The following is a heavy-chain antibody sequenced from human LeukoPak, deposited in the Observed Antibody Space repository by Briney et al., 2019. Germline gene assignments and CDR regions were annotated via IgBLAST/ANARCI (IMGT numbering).Heavy chain of an antibody. V-gene: IGHV4-34*01. CDR1: GGSFSGYY. CDR2: INHSGST. D-gene: IGHD2-2*01. Sequence: PSETLSLTCAVYGGSFSGYYWTWIRQPPGKGLEWVGEINHSGSTNYNPSLKSRVTISVDTSKNHFSLKLTSVTAADTAVYYCARDSLVHPNRWFDPWGQGTLVTVSS. CDR3: ARDSLVHPNRWFDP. J-gene: IGHJ5*02.